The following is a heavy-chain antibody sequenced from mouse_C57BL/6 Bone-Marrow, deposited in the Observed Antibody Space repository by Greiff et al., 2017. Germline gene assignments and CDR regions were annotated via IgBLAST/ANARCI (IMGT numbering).Heavy chain of an antibody. CDR3: ARNSDYDYGGFAY. J-gene: IGHJ3*01. D-gene: IGHD2-4*01. CDR1: GVSLTSDA. V-gene: IGHV2-9-1*01. CDR2: IWTGGGT. Sequence: VKLMESGPGLVAPSQSPSITSTVSGVSLTSDAISWVRQPPGKGLAWLGVIWTGGGTNYNSALKSRLSISKDNSKSQVFLKMNSLQTDDTARYYCARNSDYDYGGFAYWGQGTLVTVSA.